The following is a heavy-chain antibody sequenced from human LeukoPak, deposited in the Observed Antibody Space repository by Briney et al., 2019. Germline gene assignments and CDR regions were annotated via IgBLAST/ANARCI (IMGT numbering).Heavy chain of an antibody. Sequence: GGALRLSCAAPGFTLSSKARAWGRRARGRGVGWVSAISGRGGNRYYAYYVKDRFTISKDNSKNTLYLQMSSLRAEDTAVYYCAKTDAYDFWSGYYYYYYYYMDVWGKGTTVTVSS. V-gene: IGHV3-23*01. CDR1: GFTLSSKA. J-gene: IGHJ6*03. CDR2: ISGRGGNR. D-gene: IGHD3-3*01. CDR3: AKTDAYDFWSGYYYYYYYYMDV.